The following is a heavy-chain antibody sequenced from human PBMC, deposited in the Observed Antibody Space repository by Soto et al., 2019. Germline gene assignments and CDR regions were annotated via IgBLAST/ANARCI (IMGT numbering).Heavy chain of an antibody. CDR3: ARDGEVQPHQFDY. J-gene: IGHJ4*02. D-gene: IGHD3-10*01. CDR1: GFTFSSYG. V-gene: IGHV3-33*01. CDR2: IWYDGSNK. Sequence: QVQLVESGGGVVQPGRSLRLSCAASGFTFSSYGMHWVRQAPGKGLEWVAVIWYDGSNKYYADSVKGRFTISRDNSKNTLYLQMNSLRAEDTAVYYCARDGEVQPHQFDYGGQGTLVTVSS.